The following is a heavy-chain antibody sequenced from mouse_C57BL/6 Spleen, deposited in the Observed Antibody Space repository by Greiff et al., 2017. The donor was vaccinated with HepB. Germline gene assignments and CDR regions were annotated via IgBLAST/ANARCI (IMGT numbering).Heavy chain of an antibody. CDR3: ARDPLLLPYWYFDV. CDR2: ISDGGSYT. Sequence: EVMLVESGGGLVKPGGSLKLSCAASGFTFSSYAMSWVRQTPEKRLEWVATISDGGSYTYYPDNVKGRFTISRDNAKNNLYLQMSHLKSEDTAMYYCARDPLLLPYWYFDVWGTGTTVTVSS. D-gene: IGHD1-1*01. CDR1: GFTFSSYA. J-gene: IGHJ1*03. V-gene: IGHV5-4*01.